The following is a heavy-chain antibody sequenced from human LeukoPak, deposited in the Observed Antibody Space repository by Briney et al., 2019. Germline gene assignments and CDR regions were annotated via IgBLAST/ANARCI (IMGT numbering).Heavy chain of an antibody. CDR3: AKYGAKSYYYDRSGYYSSDY. V-gene: IGHV3-23*01. D-gene: IGHD3-22*01. CDR2: ISGSGGST. CDR1: GFTFSSYA. J-gene: IGHJ4*02. Sequence: RGSLRLSCAASGFTFSSYAMSWVRQAPGKGLQWVSAISGSGGSTYYADSVKGRFTISRDNSKNTLYLQMNSLRAEDTAVYYCAKYGAKSYYYDRSGYYSSDYWGQGTLVTVSS.